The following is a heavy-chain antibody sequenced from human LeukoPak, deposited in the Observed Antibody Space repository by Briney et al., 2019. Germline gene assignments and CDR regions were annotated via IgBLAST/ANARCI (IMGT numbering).Heavy chain of an antibody. Sequence: GGSLRLSCAASGFTFSSYAMHWVRQAPGKGLEWVAVISYDGSNKYYADSVKGRFTISRDNSKNTLYLQMNSLRAEDTAVYYCARDGVDYGDYVGGDYWGLGTLVTVSS. V-gene: IGHV3-30-3*01. D-gene: IGHD4-17*01. CDR3: ARDGVDYGDYVGGDY. J-gene: IGHJ4*02. CDR1: GFTFSSYA. CDR2: ISYDGSNK.